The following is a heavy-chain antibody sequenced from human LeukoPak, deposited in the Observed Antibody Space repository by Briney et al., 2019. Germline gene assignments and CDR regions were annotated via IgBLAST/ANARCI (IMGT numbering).Heavy chain of an antibody. CDR3: AKGHSAHGTGFDC. Sequence: GGSLRLSCAASGLIFSSFAMSWVRQAPGKGLEWVSAISGSGDSTYYADSAKGRFTISRDNFKNTLYLQMNSLRVEDTAVYYCAKGHSAHGTGFDCWGQGTPVIVSS. D-gene: IGHD1-1*01. J-gene: IGHJ4*02. CDR1: GLIFSSFA. V-gene: IGHV3-23*01. CDR2: ISGSGDST.